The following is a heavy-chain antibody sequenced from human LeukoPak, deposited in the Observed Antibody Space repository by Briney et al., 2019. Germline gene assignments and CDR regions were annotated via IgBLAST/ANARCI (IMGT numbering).Heavy chain of an antibody. CDR3: ARGSGYYDRVLDY. CDR1: GFTFSDYY. D-gene: IGHD3-22*01. V-gene: IGHV3-11*03. CDR2: ISSSGSYT. J-gene: IGHJ4*02. Sequence: GGSLRLSCAASGFTFSDYYMSWLRQAPGKGLEWVSYISSSGSYTNYADSVKGRFTISRDNAKNSLYRQMNSLRAEDAAVYFCARGSGYYDRVLDYWGQGTLVTVSS.